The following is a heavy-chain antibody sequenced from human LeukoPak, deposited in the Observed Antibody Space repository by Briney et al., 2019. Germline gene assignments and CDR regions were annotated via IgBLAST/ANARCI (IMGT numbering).Heavy chain of an antibody. Sequence: KSSETLSLTCTASGDSISSSSYYWGWIRQPPGKGLEWIGSIYYSANIYHNPSLKSRVTISIDTSKNQSSLKLSSVTAADTAVYYCARLGFAARYDFWSGYYRPPPFDIWGQGTMVTVSS. CDR1: GDSISSSSYY. V-gene: IGHV4-39*01. D-gene: IGHD3-3*01. CDR2: IYYSANI. J-gene: IGHJ3*02. CDR3: ARLGFAARYDFWSGYYRPPPFDI.